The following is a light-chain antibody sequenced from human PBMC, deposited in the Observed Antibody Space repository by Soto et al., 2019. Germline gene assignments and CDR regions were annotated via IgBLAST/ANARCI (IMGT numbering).Light chain of an antibody. J-gene: IGKJ1*01. Sequence: DIQMTQSPSTLSASVGDRVTITCRASQSIDSWLAWYQQKPGKTPNLLIYEASSLESGVPSRFSGSGSGTEFTLTLSSLQPDDFATYYCQQYSSYSAGTFGQGTKVEIK. CDR3: QQYSSYSAGT. CDR2: EAS. CDR1: QSIDSW. V-gene: IGKV1-5*03.